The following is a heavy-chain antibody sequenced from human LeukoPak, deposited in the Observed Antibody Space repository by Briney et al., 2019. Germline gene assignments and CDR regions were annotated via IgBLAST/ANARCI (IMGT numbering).Heavy chain of an antibody. J-gene: IGHJ5*02. CDR2: ISGSGTI. D-gene: IGHD3-10*01. Sequence: SETLSLTCTVSGGSINSYWSWIRQPAGKGLEWTGRISGSGTITYNPALQSRLSISIDTSKNQFSLKLMSVTAADTAVYYCARDSGTTGEVKFDPWGQGTLVTVSS. CDR1: GGSINSY. CDR3: ARDSGTTGEVKFDP. V-gene: IGHV4-4*07.